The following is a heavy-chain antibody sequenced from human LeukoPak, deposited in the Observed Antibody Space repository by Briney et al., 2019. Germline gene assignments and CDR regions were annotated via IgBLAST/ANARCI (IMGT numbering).Heavy chain of an antibody. CDR3: ATGDGAFDI. D-gene: IGHD7-27*01. J-gene: IGHJ3*02. V-gene: IGHV6-1*01. CDR1: GDSVSSNSAA. CDR2: TCYRSKWYN. Sequence: SQTLSLTCVISGDSVSSNSAAWNWIRQSPSRGLEWLGRTCYRSKWYNNYAVSVKSRITVNPDTAKNQFSLQLNSVTPEDTAVYYCATGDGAFDIWGQGTMVTVSS.